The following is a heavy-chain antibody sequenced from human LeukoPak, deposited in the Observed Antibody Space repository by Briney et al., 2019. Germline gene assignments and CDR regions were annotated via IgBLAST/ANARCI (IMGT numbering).Heavy chain of an antibody. Sequence: PGESLQISSQVSGYSILNYRIACVHPLPAKRMECMEIIYVSDSDSKYSTSFQGEVTISVDMSLSPAYLQWNSLEASDTVIYYWARRSGHGSDDYYLFDFCGQGTLVTVSS. D-gene: IGHD3-22*01. V-gene: IGHV5-51*07. CDR2: IYVSDSDS. CDR3: ARRSGHGSDDYYLFDF. J-gene: IGHJ4*02. CDR1: GYSILNYR.